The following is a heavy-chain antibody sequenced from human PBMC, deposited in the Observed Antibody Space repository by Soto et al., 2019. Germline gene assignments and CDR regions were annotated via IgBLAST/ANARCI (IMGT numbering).Heavy chain of an antibody. CDR3: ARTYSSGWYIGAFDI. J-gene: IGHJ3*02. Sequence: GASVKVSCKASGYTFTSYGISWVRQAPGQGLEWMGWISAYNGNTNYAQKLQGRFTISRDNSKNTLYLQMNSLRAEDTAVYYCARTYSSGWYIGAFDIWGQGTMVTVSS. V-gene: IGHV1-18*01. CDR2: ISAYNGNT. D-gene: IGHD6-19*01. CDR1: GYTFTSYG.